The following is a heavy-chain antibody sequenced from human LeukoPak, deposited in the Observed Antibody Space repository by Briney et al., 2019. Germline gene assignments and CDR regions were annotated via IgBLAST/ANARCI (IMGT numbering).Heavy chain of an antibody. Sequence: GGSLRLSCAASGFTFSSYGMHWVRQAPGKGLEWVAVISYDGSNKYYADSVKGRFTISRDNSKNTLYLQMNSLRAEDAAVYYCAKDGDYYDSSGDAYYFDYWGQGTLVTVSS. CDR2: ISYDGSNK. V-gene: IGHV3-30*18. CDR1: GFTFSSYG. CDR3: AKDGDYYDSSGDAYYFDY. J-gene: IGHJ4*02. D-gene: IGHD3-22*01.